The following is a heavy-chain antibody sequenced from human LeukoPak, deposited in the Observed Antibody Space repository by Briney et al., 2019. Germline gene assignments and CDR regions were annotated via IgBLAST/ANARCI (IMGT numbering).Heavy chain of an antibody. CDR2: LSSSSNYR. V-gene: IGHV3-21*01. CDR1: GFTFSSYS. D-gene: IGHD2-2*02. CDR3: ARTSVAAAISPYYFDY. Sequence: GGSLRLSCAASGFTFSSYSMNWVRQAPGKGLEWVSFLSSSSNYRYYADSVKGRFTISRDNAKNSLYLQMASLRAEDTAVYYCARTSVAAAISPYYFDYWGQGTLVTVSS. J-gene: IGHJ4*02.